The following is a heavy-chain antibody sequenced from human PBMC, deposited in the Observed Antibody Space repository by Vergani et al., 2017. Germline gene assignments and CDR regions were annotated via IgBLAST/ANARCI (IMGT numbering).Heavy chain of an antibody. Sequence: EVQLLESGGSLKQPGGSVRLSCAASGFKFSTYAMHWVRQAPGKGLEWVSALTGGGGSTYYADSFKGRFIISRDNSRDTLYLQMNSLRTEDTATYYCVKDDGGYENVFDSWGQGTLVTVSS. V-gene: IGHV3-23*01. D-gene: IGHD5-12*01. CDR1: GFKFSTYA. J-gene: IGHJ4*02. CDR2: LTGGGGST. CDR3: VKDDGGYENVFDS.